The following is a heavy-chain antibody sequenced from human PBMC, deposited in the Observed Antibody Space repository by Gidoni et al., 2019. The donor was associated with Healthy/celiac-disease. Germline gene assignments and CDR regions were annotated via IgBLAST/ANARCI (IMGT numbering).Heavy chain of an antibody. CDR1: GFTFSSYG. V-gene: IGHV3-30*18. J-gene: IGHJ4*02. D-gene: IGHD6-13*01. CDR2: ISYDGSNK. CDR3: AKTGVAAAGTDY. Sequence: QVQLVESGGGVVQPGRSLRLSCAASGFTFSSYGMHWVRQAPGKGLEWVAVISYDGSNKYYADSVKGRFTISRDNSKNTLYLQMNSLRAEDTAVYYCAKTGVAAAGTDYWGQGTLVTVSS.